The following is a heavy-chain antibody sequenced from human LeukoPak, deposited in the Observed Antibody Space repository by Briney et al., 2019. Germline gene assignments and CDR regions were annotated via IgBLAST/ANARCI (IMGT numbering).Heavy chain of an antibody. D-gene: IGHD2-15*01. Sequence: ASVNVSCKASGYTFTSYGISWVRQAPGQGLEWMGWISAYNGNTNYAQKLQGRVTMTTDTSMSTAYMELRSLRSDDTAVYYCARGPYCSGGTCYSQYFDYWGQGTLVTVSS. CDR1: GYTFTSYG. V-gene: IGHV1-18*01. J-gene: IGHJ4*02. CDR3: ARGPYCSGGTCYSQYFDY. CDR2: ISAYNGNT.